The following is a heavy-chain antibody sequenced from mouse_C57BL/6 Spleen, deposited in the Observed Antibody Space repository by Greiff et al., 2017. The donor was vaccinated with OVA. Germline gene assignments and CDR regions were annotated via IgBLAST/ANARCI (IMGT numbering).Heavy chain of an antibody. CDR3: ASWDYAMDY. V-gene: IGHV1-81*01. Sequence: QVQLQQSGAELARPGASVKLSCKASGYTFTSYGISWVKQRTGQGLEWIGEIYPRSGNTYYNEKFKGKATLTADKSSSTAYMELRSLTSEDSAVYFCASWDYAMDYWGQGTSVTVSS. CDR2: IYPRSGNT. CDR1: GYTFTSYG. J-gene: IGHJ4*01. D-gene: IGHD4-1*01.